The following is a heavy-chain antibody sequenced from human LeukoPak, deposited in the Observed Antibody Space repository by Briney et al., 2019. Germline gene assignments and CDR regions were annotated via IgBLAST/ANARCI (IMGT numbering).Heavy chain of an antibody. V-gene: IGHV3-7*01. CDR3: ARDPYSGSRTRFDP. J-gene: IGHJ5*02. Sequence: GGSLRLSCAASGFTFTTYWLGWVRQPPGKGLEWVANIKQDGTEKYYVDSVKGRFTISRDNAKNTLYLQMNSLRAEDTAVYYCARDPYSGSRTRFDPWGQGTLVTVSS. D-gene: IGHD1-26*01. CDR1: GFTFTTYW. CDR2: IKQDGTEK.